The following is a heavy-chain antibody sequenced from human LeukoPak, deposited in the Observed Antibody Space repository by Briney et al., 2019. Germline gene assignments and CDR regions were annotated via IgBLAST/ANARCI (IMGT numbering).Heavy chain of an antibody. CDR1: GFTVRSNY. J-gene: IGHJ6*02. CDR3: ARDSPDYYYYYGMDV. V-gene: IGHV3-53*01. D-gene: IGHD1-14*01. Sequence: PGGSLRLSCAASGFTVRSNYMSWVRQAPGKGLEWVSVIYSGGNTYYADSVKGRFTISRDNSKNTLYLQMDSLRAEDTAVYYCARDSPDYYYYYGMDVWGQGTTVTVSS. CDR2: IYSGGNT.